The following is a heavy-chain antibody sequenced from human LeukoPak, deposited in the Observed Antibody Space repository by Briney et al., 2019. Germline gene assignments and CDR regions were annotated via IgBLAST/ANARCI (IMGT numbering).Heavy chain of an antibody. D-gene: IGHD3-22*01. CDR3: ARRLNYYDSSGYIFDI. CDR1: GFTFSSYS. J-gene: IGHJ3*02. V-gene: IGHV3-21*01. Sequence: GGSLRLSCAASGFTFSSYSMNWVRQAPGKGLEWVSSISSSSSYIYYADSVKGRFTISRDNAKNSLYLQMNSLRAEDTAVYYCARRLNYYDSSGYIFDIWGQGTMVTVSS. CDR2: ISSSSSYI.